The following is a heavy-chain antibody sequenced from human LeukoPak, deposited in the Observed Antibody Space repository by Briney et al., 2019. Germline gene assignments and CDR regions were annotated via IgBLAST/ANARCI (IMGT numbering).Heavy chain of an antibody. CDR3: ARPNWGKGDFDY. D-gene: IGHD7-27*01. CDR1: GYSFTSYW. J-gene: IGHJ4*02. V-gene: IGHV5-10-1*01. Sequence: GESLKISCKGSGYSFTSYWISWVRQMPGKGLEWMGRIDPSDSYTNYSPSFQGRVTISADKSISTAYLQWSSLKASDTAMYYCARPNWGKGDFDYWGQGTLVTVSS. CDR2: IDPSDSYT.